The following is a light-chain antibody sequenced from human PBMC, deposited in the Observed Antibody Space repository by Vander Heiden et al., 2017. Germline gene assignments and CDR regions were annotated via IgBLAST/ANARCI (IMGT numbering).Light chain of an antibody. CDR3: SSYTSKNTFYV. V-gene: IGLV2-14*01. CDR1: SSDLGAYNY. CDR2: EVS. Sequence: QSALTQPASVSGSPGQSITISCTGTSSDLGAYNYVSWYLQYPGKAPKLIIYEVSNRPSGVSSRLSGSKSGNTASLTISGLQAEDEADYYCSSYTSKNTFYVLGTGTKVTVL. J-gene: IGLJ1*01.